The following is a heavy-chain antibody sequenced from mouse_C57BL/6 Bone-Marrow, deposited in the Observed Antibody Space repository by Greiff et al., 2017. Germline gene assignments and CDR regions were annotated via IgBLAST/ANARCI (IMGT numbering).Heavy chain of an antibody. Sequence: QVQLQQPGTELVKPGVSVKLSCKASGYTFTSYWMHWVKQRPGQGLEWIGNINPSNGGTNYNEKFKSKATLTVDKSSSTAYMQLSSLTSEDSAVYYCARKDYSNFYYFDYWGQGTTLTVSS. CDR2: INPSNGGT. V-gene: IGHV1-53*01. CDR1: GYTFTSYW. CDR3: ARKDYSNFYYFDY. J-gene: IGHJ2*01. D-gene: IGHD2-5*01.